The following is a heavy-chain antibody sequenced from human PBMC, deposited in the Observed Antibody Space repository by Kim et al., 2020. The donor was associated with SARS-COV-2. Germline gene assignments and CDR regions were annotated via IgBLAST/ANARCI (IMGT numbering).Heavy chain of an antibody. CDR3: ASRLDNWKVASFDE. CDR1: GASVTSSPYY. V-gene: IGHV4-39*01. J-gene: IGHJ4*01. Sequence: SETLSLTCTVSGASVTSSPYYWDWIGQPPGKGLEWIASISFSESTFYTPSLKSRVTISVDTSKNQFSLNLSSVTAADTAVYYWASRLDNWKVASFDEWG. CDR2: ISFSEST. D-gene: IGHD1-1*01.